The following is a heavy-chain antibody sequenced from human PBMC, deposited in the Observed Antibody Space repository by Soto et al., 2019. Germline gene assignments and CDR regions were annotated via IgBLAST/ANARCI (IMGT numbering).Heavy chain of an antibody. CDR3: ARVLVFYGGFDP. D-gene: IGHD2-21*02. CDR1: GIPVSSNY. V-gene: IGHV3-53*04. J-gene: IGHJ5*02. CDR2: LHSGGDT. Sequence: GGSLRLSCAASGIPVSSNYMTWVRQAPGKGLEWVSVLHSGGDTYYANSVKGRFTISRHDSTNTLFLQMNSLTAEDTAVYYCARVLVFYGGFDPWGQGTLVTVSS.